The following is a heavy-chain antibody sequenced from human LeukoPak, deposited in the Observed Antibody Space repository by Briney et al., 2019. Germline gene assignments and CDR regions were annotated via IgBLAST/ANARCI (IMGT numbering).Heavy chain of an antibody. CDR1: GLTFNTHG. CDR2: ICFDGSVK. V-gene: IGHV3-33*06. J-gene: IGHJ4*02. CDR3: AKDTAIQFLEPAF. Sequence: GGSLRLSCAASGLTFNTHGMHWVRQAPGKGLEWLAAICFDGSVKHYSDAVKGRFTISRDNSLNTLYLQMNSLRVEDTAIYYCAKDTAIQFLEPAFWGQGTLVTVSS. D-gene: IGHD3-3*01.